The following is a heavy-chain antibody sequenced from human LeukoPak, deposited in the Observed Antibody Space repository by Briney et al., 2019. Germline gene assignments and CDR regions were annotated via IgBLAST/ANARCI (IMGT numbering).Heavy chain of an antibody. Sequence: GGSLRLSCAASGFNFSDYYMTWIRQAPGKGLEWLSYISSTTGRIIYYADSVKGRFTISRDNTKNSLFLQMVSLRVEDTAEYYCARYYSDGFDVWGQGTVVTVSS. CDR3: ARYYSDGFDV. J-gene: IGHJ3*01. V-gene: IGHV3-11*04. D-gene: IGHD3-10*01. CDR2: ISSTTGRII. CDR1: GFNFSDYY.